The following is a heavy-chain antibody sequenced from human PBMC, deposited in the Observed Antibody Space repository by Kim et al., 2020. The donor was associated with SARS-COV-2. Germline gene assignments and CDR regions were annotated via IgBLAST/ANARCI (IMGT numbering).Heavy chain of an antibody. J-gene: IGHJ4*02. Sequence: YADSEKGRFTIARDNAKNTLYLQMNRLRAEDTAVYYCVRLVVAAPFDFWGQGTLVTVSS. V-gene: IGHV3-74*01. D-gene: IGHD2-15*01. CDR3: VRLVVAAPFDF.